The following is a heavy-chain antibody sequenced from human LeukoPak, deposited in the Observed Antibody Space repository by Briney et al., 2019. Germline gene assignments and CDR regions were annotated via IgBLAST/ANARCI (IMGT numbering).Heavy chain of an antibody. J-gene: IGHJ6*03. D-gene: IGHD1-26*01. Sequence: SETLSLTCAVSGDSINSHYWNWIRRPPGKGLDWVAYIHSSGTTSTNPSLRSRVTVSLDTSKNQFSLRLTSLSSADTAVYYCAREVQTGGNYYLHYFTYMDVWGKGATVTVSS. CDR2: IHSSGTT. V-gene: IGHV4-59*11. CDR1: GDSINSHY. CDR3: AREVQTGGNYYLHYFTYMDV.